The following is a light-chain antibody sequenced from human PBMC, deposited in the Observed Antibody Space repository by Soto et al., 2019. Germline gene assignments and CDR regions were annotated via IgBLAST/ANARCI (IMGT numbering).Light chain of an antibody. Sequence: QSALTQPASVSESPGQSITISCTGTSSDIGASTFVSWYQQHPGKAPKLLIYEVSNRPSGISNRFSGSKSANTASLTISGLQAEDEADYYCGSYASNIYVFGTGTKLTVL. J-gene: IGLJ1*01. V-gene: IGLV2-14*03. CDR1: SSDIGASTF. CDR2: EVS. CDR3: GSYASNIYV.